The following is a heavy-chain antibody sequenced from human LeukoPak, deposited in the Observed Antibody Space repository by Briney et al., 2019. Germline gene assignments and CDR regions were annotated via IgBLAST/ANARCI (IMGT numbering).Heavy chain of an antibody. Sequence: SQTLSLTCAVSGGSISSGGYSWSWIRQPPGKGLEWIGYIHHSGSTYYNPSLKSRVTISVDRSKNQFSLKLSSVTAADTAVYYCARSPPNPTDFPYYFDYWGQGTLVTVSS. V-gene: IGHV4-30-2*01. J-gene: IGHJ4*02. CDR2: IHHSGST. CDR3: ARSPPNPTDFPYYFDY. CDR1: GGSISSGGYS.